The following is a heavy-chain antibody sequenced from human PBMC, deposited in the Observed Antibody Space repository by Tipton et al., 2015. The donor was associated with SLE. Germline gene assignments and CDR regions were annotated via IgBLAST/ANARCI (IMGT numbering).Heavy chain of an antibody. CDR2: IYTSGST. J-gene: IGHJ3*02. V-gene: IGHV4-4*08. CDR3: ASSRSGSSWYGYAFDI. D-gene: IGHD6-13*01. Sequence: TLSLTCTVSGGSISSYYWSWIRQPPGKGLEWIGYIYTSGSTNYKPSLKSRVNISVGTSKNQISLKLSSVTAADTAVYYCASSRSGSSWYGYAFDIWGQGTMVTVSS. CDR1: GGSISSYY.